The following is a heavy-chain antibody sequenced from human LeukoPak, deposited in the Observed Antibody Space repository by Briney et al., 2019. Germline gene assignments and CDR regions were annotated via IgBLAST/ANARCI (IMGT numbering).Heavy chain of an antibody. D-gene: IGHD3-10*01. J-gene: IGHJ6*03. CDR1: GGSISSSSYY. Sequence: SETLSLTCTVSGGSISSSSYYCGWIRQPPGKGLEWIGSIYYSGSTYYNPSLKSRVTISVDTSKNQFSLKLSSVTAADTAVYYCARVGGYGSGSYYYYYYYMDVWGKGTTVTVSS. CDR3: ARVGGYGSGSYYYYYYYMDV. CDR2: IYYSGST. V-gene: IGHV4-39*07.